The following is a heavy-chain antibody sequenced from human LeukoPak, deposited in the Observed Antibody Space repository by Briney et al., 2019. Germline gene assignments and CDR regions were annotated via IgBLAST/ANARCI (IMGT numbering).Heavy chain of an antibody. D-gene: IGHD3-22*01. CDR1: GGSISSGGYY. V-gene: IGHV4-31*03. CDR2: IYYSGST. Sequence: SETLSLTCTVSGGSISSGGYYWSWIRQHPGKGLEWIGYIYYSGSTYYNPSLKSRVTISVDTSKNQFSLKLSSVTAADTAVYYCARDSLRYGSSGYYNWFDPWGQGTLVTVSS. CDR3: ARDSLRYGSSGYYNWFDP. J-gene: IGHJ5*02.